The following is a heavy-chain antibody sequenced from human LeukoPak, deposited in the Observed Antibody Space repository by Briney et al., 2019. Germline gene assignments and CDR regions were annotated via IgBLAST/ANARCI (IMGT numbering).Heavy chain of an antibody. D-gene: IGHD3-3*01. CDR2: IRYDGSNK. CDR1: GFTFSSYG. V-gene: IGHV3-30*02. J-gene: IGHJ4*02. Sequence: GGSLRLSCAASGFTFSSYGMHWVRQAPGKGLEWVAFIRYDGSNKYYADSVKGRFTIPRDNSKNTLYLQMNSLRAEDTAVYYCASTVTIFGVVIDDYWGQGTLVTVSS. CDR3: ASTVTIFGVVIDDY.